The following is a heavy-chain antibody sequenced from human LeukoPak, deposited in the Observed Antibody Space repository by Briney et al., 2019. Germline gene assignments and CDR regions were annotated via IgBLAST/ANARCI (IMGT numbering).Heavy chain of an antibody. CDR3: ATGRDCSGGSCYSVY. D-gene: IGHD2-15*01. V-gene: IGHV3-21*01. Sequence: GGSLRLSCAASGFTFSGYSMNWVRQAPGKGLEWVSSISSSSSYIYYADSVKGRFTISRDNAKNSLYLQMSSLRAEDTAVYYCATGRDCSGGSCYSVYWGQGTLVTVSS. CDR1: GFTFSGYS. J-gene: IGHJ4*02. CDR2: ISSSSSYI.